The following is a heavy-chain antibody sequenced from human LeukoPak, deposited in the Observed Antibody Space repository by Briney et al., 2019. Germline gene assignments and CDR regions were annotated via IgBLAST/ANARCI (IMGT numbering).Heavy chain of an antibody. J-gene: IGHJ4*02. CDR2: ISSSSSYI. Sequence: PGGSLRLSCAASGFTFSSYSMNWVRQAPGKGLEWVSSISSSSSYIYYADSVKGRFTISRDNAKNSLYLQMNSLRAEDTAVYYCARDQGGKRWLQVPDYWGQGTLVTVSS. D-gene: IGHD5-24*01. CDR1: GFTFSSYS. V-gene: IGHV3-21*01. CDR3: ARDQGGKRWLQVPDY.